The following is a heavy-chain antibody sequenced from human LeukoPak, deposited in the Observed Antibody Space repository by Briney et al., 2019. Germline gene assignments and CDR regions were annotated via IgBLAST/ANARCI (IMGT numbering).Heavy chain of an antibody. J-gene: IGHJ4*02. V-gene: IGHV1-69*05. CDR1: GGTFSSYA. D-gene: IGHD2-15*01. CDR2: IIPIFGTA. Sequence: SVKVSCKASGGTFSSYAISWVRQAPGQGLEWMGGIIPIFGTANYAQKFQGRVTITTDESTSTAYMELSSLRSEDTAVYYCARDMRYCSGGSCYGPNFDYWGQGTLVTVSS. CDR3: ARDMRYCSGGSCYGPNFDY.